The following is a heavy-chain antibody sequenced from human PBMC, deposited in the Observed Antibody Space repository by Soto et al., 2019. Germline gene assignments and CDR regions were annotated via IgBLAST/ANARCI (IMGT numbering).Heavy chain of an antibody. CDR2: ISWNSGSI. Sequence: EVQLVESGGGLVQPGRSLRLSCAASGFTFDDYAMHWVRQAPGKGLEWVSGISWNSGSIGYADSVKGRFTISRDNAKNSLYLQMNSLRAEDTALYYCATDRGRRTDDAFDIWGQGTMVTVSS. CDR1: GFTFDDYA. D-gene: IGHD4-17*01. V-gene: IGHV3-9*01. J-gene: IGHJ3*02. CDR3: ATDRGRRTDDAFDI.